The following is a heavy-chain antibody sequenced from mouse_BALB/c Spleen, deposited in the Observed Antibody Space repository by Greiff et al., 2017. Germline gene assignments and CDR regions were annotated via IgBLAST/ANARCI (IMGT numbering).Heavy chain of an antibody. CDR2: IYPGSGST. CDR3: TTGTLDY. Sequence: LQQPGSELVRPGASVKLSCKASGYTFTSYWMHWVKQRPGQGLEWIGNIYPGSGSTNYDEKFKSKATLTVDTSSSTAYMQLSSLTSEDSAVYYCTTGTLDYWGQGTSVTVSS. J-gene: IGHJ4*01. D-gene: IGHD4-1*01. V-gene: IGHV1S22*01. CDR1: GYTFTSYW.